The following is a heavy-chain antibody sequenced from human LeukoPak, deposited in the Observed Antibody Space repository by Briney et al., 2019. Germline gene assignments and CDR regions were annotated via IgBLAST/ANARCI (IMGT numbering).Heavy chain of an antibody. Sequence: SETLSLTCAVYGGSFSGYYWSWIRQPPGKGLEWIGEINHSGSTNYNPSLKSRVTISVDTSKNQFSLKLSSVTAADTAVYYCARIYGSGSYIGAFDIWGQGTMVTVSS. V-gene: IGHV4-34*01. CDR2: INHSGST. D-gene: IGHD3-10*01. CDR1: GGSFSGYY. CDR3: ARIYGSGSYIGAFDI. J-gene: IGHJ3*02.